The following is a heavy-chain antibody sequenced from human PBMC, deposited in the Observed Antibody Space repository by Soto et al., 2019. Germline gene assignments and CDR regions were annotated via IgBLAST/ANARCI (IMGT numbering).Heavy chain of an antibody. J-gene: IGHJ4*02. D-gene: IGHD6-13*01. Sequence: GGSLRLSYAASGCPFSNYAMTWVRQAPGKGLEWVSVISESGGSTHYADSVRGRFTVSRDNSKNSLSLRMNSLRDEDTAVYFCAKRSPYSSGWYSPIFDYWGQGALVTVSS. CDR3: AKRSPYSSGWYSPIFDY. CDR2: ISESGGST. CDR1: GCPFSNYA. V-gene: IGHV3-23*01.